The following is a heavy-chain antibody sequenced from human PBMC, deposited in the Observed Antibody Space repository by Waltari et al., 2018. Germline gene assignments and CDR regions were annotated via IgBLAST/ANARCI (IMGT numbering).Heavy chain of an antibody. CDR3: ARAPYNWNYYFDY. D-gene: IGHD1-7*01. CDR2: IIPTLGTA. CDR1: CGTLSSYA. Sequence: QVQLVQSGAEVKKPGSSVKVSCKASCGTLSSYAISWVREAAGQGLGWMGGIIPTLGTANYEQKFQGRVTITADASTSTAYMELRSLRSEDTAVYYCARAPYNWNYYFDYWRQGTLVTVSS. J-gene: IGHJ4*02. V-gene: IGHV1-69*11.